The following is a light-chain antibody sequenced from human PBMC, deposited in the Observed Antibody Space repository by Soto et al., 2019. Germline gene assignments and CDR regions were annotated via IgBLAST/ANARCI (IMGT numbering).Light chain of an antibody. Sequence: EIVLTQSPGTLSLSPGERATLSCRASQSVSNTYLAWYQQKPGQAPRLVIYGASSRATGIPDRFSASGSGTDFTLTISRLEPEDFAVYYCQQYISSPLTFGQGTKVDIK. J-gene: IGKJ1*01. CDR3: QQYISSPLT. CDR1: QSVSNTY. CDR2: GAS. V-gene: IGKV3-20*01.